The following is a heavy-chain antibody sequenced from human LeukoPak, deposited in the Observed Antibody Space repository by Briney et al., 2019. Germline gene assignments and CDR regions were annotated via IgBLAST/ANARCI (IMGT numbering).Heavy chain of an antibody. CDR2: ISGSGGST. CDR3: AKVKYSSSWYYFDY. Sequence: PGGSLRLSCAASGFTFSSYAMSWVRQAPGKGLEWVSAISGSGGSTYYADSVKGRFTISRDNSKNTLYLQMNSLRAEDTAAYYCAKVKYSSSWYYFDYWGQGTLVTVSS. J-gene: IGHJ4*02. V-gene: IGHV3-23*01. CDR1: GFTFSSYA. D-gene: IGHD6-13*01.